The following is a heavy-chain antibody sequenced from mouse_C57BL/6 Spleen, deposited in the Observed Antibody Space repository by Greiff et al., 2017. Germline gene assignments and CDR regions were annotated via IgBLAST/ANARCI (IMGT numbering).Heavy chain of an antibody. Sequence: EVKVEESGGGLVQPGGSLKLSCAASGFTFSDYYMYWVRQTPEKRLEWVAYISNGGGSTYYPDTVKGRFTISRDNAKNTLYLQMSRLKSEDTAMYYCARQLFLYWYFDVWGTGTTVTVSS. V-gene: IGHV5-12*01. J-gene: IGHJ1*03. CDR3: ARQLFLYWYFDV. CDR1: GFTFSDYY. CDR2: ISNGGGST. D-gene: IGHD1-1*02.